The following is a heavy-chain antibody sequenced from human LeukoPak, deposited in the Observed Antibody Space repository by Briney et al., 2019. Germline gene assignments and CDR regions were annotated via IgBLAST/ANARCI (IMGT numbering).Heavy chain of an antibody. D-gene: IGHD3-3*01. J-gene: IGHJ3*02. CDR3: ARLITIFEVATSDAFDI. Sequence: PSQTLSLTCTVSGGSISSSDYYWGWIRPPPGKGLEWIGSIYSSGATYYNPSLNSRVTISVDRSKNQLSVKLTSVTAADTAVYYCARLITIFEVATSDAFDIWGPGTVVTVSS. CDR2: IYSSGAT. V-gene: IGHV4-39*01. CDR1: GGSISSSDYY.